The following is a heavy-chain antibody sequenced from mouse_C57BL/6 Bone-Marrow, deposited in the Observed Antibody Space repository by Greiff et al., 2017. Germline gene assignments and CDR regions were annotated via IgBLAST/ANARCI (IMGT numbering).Heavy chain of an antibody. CDR2: IRSKSNNYAT. CDR3: VRHSYYFDV. J-gene: IGHJ1*03. CDR1: GFSFNTYA. V-gene: IGHV10-1*01. Sequence: EVQLVESGGGLVPPKGSLTLSCAASGFSFNTYAMNWVRQAPGKGLEWVARIRSKSNNYATYYADSVKDRFTISRDDSESMLYLQMNNLKTEDTAMYYCVRHSYYFDVWGTGTTVTVSS.